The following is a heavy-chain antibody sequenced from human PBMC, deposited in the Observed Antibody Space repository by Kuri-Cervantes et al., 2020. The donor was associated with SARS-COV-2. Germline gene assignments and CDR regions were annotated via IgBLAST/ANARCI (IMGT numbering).Heavy chain of an antibody. V-gene: IGHV1-69*05. J-gene: IGHJ4*02. Sequence: SVKVSCKDSVGTFSSYAISWVRQAPGQGLEWMGGIIPIFGTANYAQKLQGRVTMTTDTSTSTVYMELRSLRSDDTAVYYCARDAFDSSGYQLVDYWGQGTLVTVSS. D-gene: IGHD3-22*01. CDR1: VGTFSSYA. CDR3: ARDAFDSSGYQLVDY. CDR2: IIPIFGTA.